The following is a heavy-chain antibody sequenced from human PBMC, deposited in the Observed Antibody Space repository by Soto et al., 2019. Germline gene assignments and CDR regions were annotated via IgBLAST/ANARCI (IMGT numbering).Heavy chain of an antibody. V-gene: IGHV6-1*01. CDR3: ARSRRLTCYYTWWFDP. Sequence: KQSQTLSLTCAISGDSVSSNSAAWNWIRQSPSRGLEWLGRTYYRSKWYNDYAVSVKSRITINPDTSKNQFSLQLNSVTPEDTAVYYCARSRRLTCYYTWWFDPWGQGTLVTVSS. CDR2: TYYRSKWYN. J-gene: IGHJ5*02. CDR1: GDSVSSNSAA. D-gene: IGHD3-9*01.